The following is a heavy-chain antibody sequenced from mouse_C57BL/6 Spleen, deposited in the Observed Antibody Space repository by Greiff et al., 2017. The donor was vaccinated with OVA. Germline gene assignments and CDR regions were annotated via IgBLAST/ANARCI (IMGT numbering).Heavy chain of an antibody. CDR1: GYTFTSYG. V-gene: IGHV1-81*01. D-gene: IGHD1-1*01. Sequence: QVQLQQSGAELARPGASVKLSCKASGYTFTSYGISWVKQRTGQGLEWIGEIYPRSGNTYYNEKFKGKATLTADKSSSTAYMELRSLTSADSAVYFCGRQGYYGSSYAMDYWGQGTSVTVSS. J-gene: IGHJ4*01. CDR3: GRQGYYGSSYAMDY. CDR2: IYPRSGNT.